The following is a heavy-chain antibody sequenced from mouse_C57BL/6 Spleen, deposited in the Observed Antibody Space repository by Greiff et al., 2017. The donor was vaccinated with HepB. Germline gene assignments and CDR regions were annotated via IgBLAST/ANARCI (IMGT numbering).Heavy chain of an antibody. Sequence: VQLKQSVAELVRPGASVKLSCTASGFNIKNTYMHWVKQRPEQGLEWIGRIDPANGNTKYAPKFQGKATITADTSSNTAYLQLSSLTSEDTAIYYCARIPYYYGSSYGAMDYWGQGTSVTVSS. D-gene: IGHD1-1*01. V-gene: IGHV14-3*01. CDR1: GFNIKNTY. CDR2: IDPANGNT. CDR3: ARIPYYYGSSYGAMDY. J-gene: IGHJ4*01.